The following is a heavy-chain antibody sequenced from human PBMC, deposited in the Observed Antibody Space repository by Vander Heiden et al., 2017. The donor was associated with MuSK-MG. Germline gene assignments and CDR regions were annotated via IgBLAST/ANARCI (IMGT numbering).Heavy chain of an antibody. V-gene: IGHV3-21*01. CDR2: ITGSSSYI. J-gene: IGHJ3*02. Sequence: EVQLVESGGGLVKPGGSLRLSCAASGFTFSSYSMNWVRQAPGKGLEWVSFITGSSSYIYYADSVKCRITTSRDNAQNSLYLQMNSLRAEDTAVYYCARDPWAWGSRGDDVFDIWGQGTIVTVSS. CDR1: GFTFSSYS. CDR3: ARDPWAWGSRGDDVFDI. D-gene: IGHD3-10*01.